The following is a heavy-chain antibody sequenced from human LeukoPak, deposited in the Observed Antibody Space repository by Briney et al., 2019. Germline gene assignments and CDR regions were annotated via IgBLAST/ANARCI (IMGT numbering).Heavy chain of an antibody. CDR2: IYYFEKT. CDR1: GGSIGTYY. J-gene: IGHJ4*02. Sequence: SETLSLTCTVSGGSIGTYYWSWIRQPPGKGLEWIGHIYYFEKTDYNPSLESRVTISVDAAKNHFSLKLRAVTPLDTAVYYCAKLGSPRAYWGQGILVTVSS. V-gene: IGHV4-59*01. CDR3: AKLGSPRAY. D-gene: IGHD7-27*01.